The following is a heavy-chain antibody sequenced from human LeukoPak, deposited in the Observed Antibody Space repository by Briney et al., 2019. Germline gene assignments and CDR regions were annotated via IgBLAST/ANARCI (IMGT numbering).Heavy chain of an antibody. CDR1: GASISSSNW. J-gene: IGHJ4*02. Sequence: SETLSLTCTVSGASISSSNWWTWVRQPPGEALECIGEIYHAGSTKYNPSLKSRLTISVDKSNNSFSLSLTSVTAADTAFYYCARAAAVTGQFEFWGQGTLVTVSS. CDR3: ARAAAVTGQFEF. V-gene: IGHV4-4*02. CDR2: IYHAGST. D-gene: IGHD6-19*01.